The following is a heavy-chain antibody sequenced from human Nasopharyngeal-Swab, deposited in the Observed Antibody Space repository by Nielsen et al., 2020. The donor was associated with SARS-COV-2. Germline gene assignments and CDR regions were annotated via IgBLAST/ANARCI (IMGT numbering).Heavy chain of an antibody. CDR3: ARRYFDSLYGMDV. Sequence: SEPLSLTCTVSGGSISSYYWSWIRQPPGKGLEWIGYIYYSGSTKYNPALKSRFTISVDRSKNQFSLRLSSVTAADTAVYYCARRYFDSLYGMDVWGQGTTVTVSS. D-gene: IGHD3-9*01. CDR2: IYYSGST. V-gene: IGHV4-59*01. J-gene: IGHJ6*02. CDR1: GGSISSYY.